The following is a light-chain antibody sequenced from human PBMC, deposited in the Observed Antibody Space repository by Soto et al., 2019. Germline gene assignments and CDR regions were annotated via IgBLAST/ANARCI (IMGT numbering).Light chain of an antibody. CDR2: DTT. V-gene: IGLV7-46*01. J-gene: IGLJ1*01. CDR1: TGPVTNAHY. CDR3: LLSYNGPYC. Sequence: QAVVTQEPSLTVSPGGTVTLTCAPRTGPVTNAHYPYWFQQKLGQAPRTLIYDTTNRHSWTPDRFSGSLLGGKASLTLSGAQPDDEAEYDCLLSYNGPYCFGTGTKVTVL.